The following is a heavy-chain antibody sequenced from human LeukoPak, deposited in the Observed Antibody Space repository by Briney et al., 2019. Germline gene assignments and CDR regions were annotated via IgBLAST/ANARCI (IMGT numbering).Heavy chain of an antibody. J-gene: IGHJ4*02. CDR2: IISNSRYI. CDR1: GFTFSSYT. Sequence: GGSLRLSCAASGFTFSSYTMNWVRQAPGRGLEWVSSIISNSRYIHYADSVKGRFTFSRDNAKNSLYLQMNSLRAEDTAVYYCAREDYGGNYDYWGQGTLVTVSS. D-gene: IGHD4-23*01. V-gene: IGHV3-21*01. CDR3: AREDYGGNYDY.